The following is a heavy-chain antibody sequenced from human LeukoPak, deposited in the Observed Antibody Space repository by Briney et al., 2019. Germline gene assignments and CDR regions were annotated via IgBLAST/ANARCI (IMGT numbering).Heavy chain of an antibody. V-gene: IGHV3-23*01. CDR2: ISGSGGKT. CDR3: AKGAENFGDSVIDF. D-gene: IGHD2-21*02. J-gene: IGHJ4*02. CDR1: GFTFSSYA. Sequence: GGSLRLSCAASGFTFSSYAMSWVRQAPGEGLEWVSVISGSGGKTYYADSVKGRFTISRDNSKNTLYLQMSSLRAEDTAIYYCAKGAENFGDSVIDFWGQGTLVSVSS.